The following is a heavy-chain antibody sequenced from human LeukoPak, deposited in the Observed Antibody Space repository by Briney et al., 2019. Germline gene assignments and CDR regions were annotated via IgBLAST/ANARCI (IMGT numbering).Heavy chain of an antibody. Sequence: ASVKVSCKASGGTFSSYAISWVRQAPGHGLEWTGGIIPIFGTANYAQKFQGRVTITADESTSTAYMELSSLRSEDTAVYYCARVMVAATHPDYWGQGTLVTVSS. D-gene: IGHD2-15*01. CDR1: GGTFSSYA. V-gene: IGHV1-69*13. J-gene: IGHJ4*02. CDR2: IIPIFGTA. CDR3: ARVMVAATHPDY.